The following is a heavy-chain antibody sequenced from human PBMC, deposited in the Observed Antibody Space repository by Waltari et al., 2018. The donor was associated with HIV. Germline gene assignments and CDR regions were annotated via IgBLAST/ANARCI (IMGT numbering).Heavy chain of an antibody. V-gene: IGHV4-39*01. D-gene: IGHD2-2*01. CDR3: ARQAAAYCSSTTCYYSYHVDV. CDR2: IFYRGNS. J-gene: IGHJ6*02. Sequence: QLELQESSPGLVKPSETLSLTCTVSGGSITSGDYYWAWLRQPPEKGLEWIGNIFYRGNSVYSPSLKSRVSISVDTSMNQFSLRLTSVTAADTAVYYCARQAAAYCSSTTCYYSYHVDVWGQGTTVTVSS. CDR1: GGSITSGDYY.